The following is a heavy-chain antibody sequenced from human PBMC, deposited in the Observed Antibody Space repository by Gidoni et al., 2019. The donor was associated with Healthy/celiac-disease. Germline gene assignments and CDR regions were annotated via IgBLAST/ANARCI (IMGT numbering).Heavy chain of an antibody. V-gene: IGHV5-51*03. CDR3: ARRDDSTEEGVWYFDY. D-gene: IGHD3-22*01. CDR2: IYPGDSDT. CDR1: GSSFTTNW. Sequence: QLLHSGAEVKRPGGSLKLSCKVSGSSFTTNWIGWVRQMPGKGLEWMGIIYPGDSDTRYSPSFQGQVTISADKSISTAYLQWSSLKASDTAMYYCARRDDSTEEGVWYFDYWGQGTLVTVSS. J-gene: IGHJ4*02.